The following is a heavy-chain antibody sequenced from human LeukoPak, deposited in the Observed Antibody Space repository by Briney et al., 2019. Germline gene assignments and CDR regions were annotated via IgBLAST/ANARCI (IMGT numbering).Heavy chain of an antibody. CDR3: ACLRGGAAAGVADY. Sequence: SETLSLTCAVYGGSFSGYYWSWIRQPPGKGLEWIGEINHSGSTNYNPSLKSRVTISVDTSKNQFSLKLSSVTAADTAVYYCACLRGGAAAGVADYWGQGTLVTVSS. CDR1: GGSFSGYY. CDR2: INHSGST. J-gene: IGHJ4*02. D-gene: IGHD6-13*01. V-gene: IGHV4-34*01.